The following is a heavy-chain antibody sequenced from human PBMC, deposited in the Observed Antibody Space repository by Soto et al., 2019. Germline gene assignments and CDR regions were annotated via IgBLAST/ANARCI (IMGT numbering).Heavy chain of an antibody. Sequence: SETLSLTCAVSGYLISNGYYWNWIRQPPGKGLEWIGSVYHSGTTYYNPSLKSRVTISLDTSKNHFSLMLSSVTAADTAVYHCARSLYSSSWYAGDWGQGTLVTVSS. CDR2: VYHSGTT. CDR1: GYLISNGYY. J-gene: IGHJ4*02. D-gene: IGHD6-13*01. CDR3: ARSLYSSSWYAGD. V-gene: IGHV4-38-2*01.